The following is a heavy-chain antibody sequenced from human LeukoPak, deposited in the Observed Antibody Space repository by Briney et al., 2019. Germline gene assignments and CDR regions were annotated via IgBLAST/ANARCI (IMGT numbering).Heavy chain of an antibody. CDR1: GSTFGDHA. CDR2: IRSKDYGGTS. Sequence: GGSLRLSCIASGSTFGDHAMSWVRQAPGKGLEWVGFIRSKDYGGTSEYAASAKGRFTISRDDSKGIAYLQMNSLKTEDTVLYYITSIPAVAGGGDWGQGTLVTVSS. D-gene: IGHD6-19*01. J-gene: IGHJ4*01. CDR3: TSIPAVAGGGD. V-gene: IGHV3-49*04.